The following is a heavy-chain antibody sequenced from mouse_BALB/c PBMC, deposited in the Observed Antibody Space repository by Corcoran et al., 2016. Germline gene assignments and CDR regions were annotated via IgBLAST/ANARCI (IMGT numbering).Heavy chain of an antibody. CDR3: ARRTYYDPYYYAMDY. V-gene: IGHV1-81*01. CDR2: IYPGSGSI. Sequence: QVQLQQYGPELVKPGASVKMSCKASGYTFTDYVISWVKQRTGQGLEWIGEIYPGSGSIYYSEKFKDKATLTADKSSNTAYMQLSSLTSEDSAVYFCARRTYYDPYYYAMDYWGQGTSVTVSS. J-gene: IGHJ4*01. CDR1: GYTFTDYV. D-gene: IGHD2-4*01.